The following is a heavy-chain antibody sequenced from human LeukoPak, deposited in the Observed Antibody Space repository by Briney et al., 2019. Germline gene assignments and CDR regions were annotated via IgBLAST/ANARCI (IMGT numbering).Heavy chain of an antibody. CDR3: ARDSSSRTYYFDY. CDR1: GFAFSDYY. D-gene: IGHD6-13*01. CDR2: ISSSGSTI. V-gene: IGHV3-11*01. J-gene: IGHJ4*02. Sequence: PGGSLRLSCAASGFAFSDYYMSWIRQAPGKGLEWVSYISSSGSTIYYADSVKGRFTISRDNAKNSLYLQMNSLRAEDTAVYYCARDSSSRTYYFDYWGQGTLVTVSS.